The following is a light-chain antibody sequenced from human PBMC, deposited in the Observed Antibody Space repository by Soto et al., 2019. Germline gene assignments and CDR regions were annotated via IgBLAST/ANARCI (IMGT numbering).Light chain of an antibody. CDR2: GAS. Sequence: EMVLTQSPGTLSLSPGERVTLSCRAGQSVSSSYLAWYQQKPGQAPRPLIYGASSRATGIPDRFSGTGSGTDFTLTISRLEPEDFAVYYCQQYGSSPPITFGQGTRLEIK. CDR3: QQYGSSPPIT. CDR1: QSVSSSY. J-gene: IGKJ5*01. V-gene: IGKV3-20*01.